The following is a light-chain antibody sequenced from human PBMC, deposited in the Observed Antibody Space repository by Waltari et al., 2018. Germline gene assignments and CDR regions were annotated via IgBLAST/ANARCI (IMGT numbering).Light chain of an antibody. V-gene: IGLV2-14*01. CDR1: SRDVGFYNY. Sequence: QSALTQPTSVSVSPGQSITISCTGTSRDVGFYNYVSWYQQYPGKVPQLLIYDVSDRPSGVSSRFSGSKSGNTASLTISGLQADDEADYYCNSYPGSGSWVFGGGTKLTVL. J-gene: IGLJ3*02. CDR3: NSYPGSGSWV. CDR2: DVS.